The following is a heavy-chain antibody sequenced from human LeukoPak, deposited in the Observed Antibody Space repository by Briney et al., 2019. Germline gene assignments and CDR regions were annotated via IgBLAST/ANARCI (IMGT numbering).Heavy chain of an antibody. J-gene: IGHJ4*02. V-gene: IGHV3-21*01. CDR2: ISSSSSYI. CDR3: ARLTPRPHDYGDYEDY. Sequence: PGGSLRLSCAASGFTFSSYSMNWVRQAPGKGLEWVSSISSSSSYIYYADSVKGRFTISRDNAKNSLYLQMNSLRAEATAVYDCARLTPRPHDYGDYEDYWGRGTLVTVSS. D-gene: IGHD4-17*01. CDR1: GFTFSSYS.